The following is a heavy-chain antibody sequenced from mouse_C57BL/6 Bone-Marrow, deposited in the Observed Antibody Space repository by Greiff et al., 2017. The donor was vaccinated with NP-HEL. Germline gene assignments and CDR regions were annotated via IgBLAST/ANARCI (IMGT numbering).Heavy chain of an antibody. CDR2: IDPETGGT. Sequence: QVQLKESGAELVRPGASVTLSCKASGYTFTDYEMHWVKQTPVHGLEWIGAIDPETGGTAYNQKFKGKAILTADKSSSTAYMELRSLTSEDSAVYYCTGGDYWGQGTSVTVSS. CDR1: GYTFTDYE. V-gene: IGHV1-15*01. CDR3: TGGDY. J-gene: IGHJ4*01.